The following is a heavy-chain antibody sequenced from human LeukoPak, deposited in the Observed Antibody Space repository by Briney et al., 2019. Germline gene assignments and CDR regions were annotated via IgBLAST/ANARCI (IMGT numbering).Heavy chain of an antibody. CDR2: ISAYNGNT. J-gene: IGHJ6*03. V-gene: IGHV1-18*01. CDR3: ARGPNITMVRGVITFRYYYYMDV. Sequence: ASVKVSCKASGYTFTRYAMNWVRQAPGQGLEWMGWISAYNGNTNYAQKLQGRVTMTTDTSTSTAYMELRSLRSDDTAVYYCARGPNITMVRGVITFRYYYYMDVWGKGTTVTISS. D-gene: IGHD3-10*01. CDR1: GYTFTRYA.